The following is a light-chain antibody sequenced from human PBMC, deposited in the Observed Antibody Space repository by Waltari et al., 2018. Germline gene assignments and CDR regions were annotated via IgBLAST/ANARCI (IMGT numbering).Light chain of an antibody. CDR3: SSYSTSITPYV. V-gene: IGLV2-14*03. Sequence: QSALTPPASVSGSPGQSITIPCTGSSIDIRDHNQFSCYQQHPGKAPQRMIYDFSSRPSGVSNRFFGSKSGTTASLTVSGLQAEDEAVYFCSSYSTSITPYVFGAGTKVTVL. CDR1: SIDIRDHNQ. J-gene: IGLJ1*01. CDR2: DFS.